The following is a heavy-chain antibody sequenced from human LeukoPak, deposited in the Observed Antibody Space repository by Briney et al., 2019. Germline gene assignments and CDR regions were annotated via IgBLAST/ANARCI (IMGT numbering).Heavy chain of an antibody. CDR2: ISGSGGSI. J-gene: IGHJ4*02. CDR3: AKDKITGYSSGWYLGGSDDY. CDR1: GFTFSSYA. D-gene: IGHD6-19*01. Sequence: GGSLRLSCAASGFTFSSYAMSWVRQAPGKGLEWVSAISGSGGSIYYADSVKGRFTISRDNSKNTLYLQMNSLRAEDTAVYYCAKDKITGYSSGWYLGGSDDYWGQGTLVTVSS. V-gene: IGHV3-23*01.